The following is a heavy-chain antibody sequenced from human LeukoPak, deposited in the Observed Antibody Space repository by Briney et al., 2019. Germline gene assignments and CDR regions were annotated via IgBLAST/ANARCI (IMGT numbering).Heavy chain of an antibody. CDR2: INHNGNVN. CDR1: GFTVSCNY. V-gene: IGHV3-7*03. Sequence: SGGSLRLSCAASGFTVSCNYMNWARQAPGKGLEWVVSINHNGNVNYYVDSVKGRFTISRDNAKNSLYLQMSNLRAEDTAAYFCARGGGLDVWGQGATVTVSS. D-gene: IGHD3-16*01. J-gene: IGHJ6*02. CDR3: ARGGGLDV.